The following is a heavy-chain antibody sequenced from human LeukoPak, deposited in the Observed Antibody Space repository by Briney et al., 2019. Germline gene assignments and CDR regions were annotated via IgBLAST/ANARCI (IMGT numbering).Heavy chain of an antibody. CDR2: IYDSGST. CDR1: GGSIRSSYYY. D-gene: IGHD4-11*01. Sequence: SETLSLTCTVSGGSIRSSYYYWGWIRQPPGKGLEWIGSIYDSGSTYYNPSLKSRVTISVDTSKNQFSLKLSSVTAADTAVYYCARISTVRSLDYWGQGTLVTVSS. V-gene: IGHV4-39*07. CDR3: ARISTVRSLDY. J-gene: IGHJ4*02.